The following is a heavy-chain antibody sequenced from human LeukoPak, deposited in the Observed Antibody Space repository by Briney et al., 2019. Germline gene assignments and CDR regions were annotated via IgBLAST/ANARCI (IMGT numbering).Heavy chain of an antibody. CDR3: AKTCYDFWSGYYDWFDP. CDR1: GGSISSGGYY. V-gene: IGHV4-61*08. Sequence: SETLSLTCTVSGGSISSGGYYWSWIRQPPGKGLEWIGYIYYSGSTNYNPSLKSRVTISVDTSKNQFSLKLSSVTAADTAVYYCAKTCYDFWSGYYDWFDPWGQGTLVTVSS. J-gene: IGHJ5*02. D-gene: IGHD3-3*01. CDR2: IYYSGST.